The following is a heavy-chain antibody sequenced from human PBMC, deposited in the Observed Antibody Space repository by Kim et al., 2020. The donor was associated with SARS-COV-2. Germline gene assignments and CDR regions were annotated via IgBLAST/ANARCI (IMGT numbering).Heavy chain of an antibody. CDR3: ARDHQRSGWYGSFDY. D-gene: IGHD6-19*01. J-gene: IGHJ4*02. Sequence: PSLKSRVTISVDTSKNQFSLKLSSVTAADTAVYYCARDHQRSGWYGSFDYWGQGTLVTVSS. V-gene: IGHV4-34*01.